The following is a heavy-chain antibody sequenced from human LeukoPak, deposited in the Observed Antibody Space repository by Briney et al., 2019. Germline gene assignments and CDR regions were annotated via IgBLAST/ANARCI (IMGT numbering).Heavy chain of an antibody. Sequence: GGSLRLSCAASGFTFSSFATSWVRQAPGKGLEWVSGISASGGSTYYADSVKGRFTISRDNSKNTLYLQMNSLRAEDTAVYYCAKDHGRISHYRSYDYWGQGTLVTVSS. V-gene: IGHV3-23*01. CDR2: ISASGGST. D-gene: IGHD3-10*01. J-gene: IGHJ4*02. CDR1: GFTFSSFA. CDR3: AKDHGRISHYRSYDY.